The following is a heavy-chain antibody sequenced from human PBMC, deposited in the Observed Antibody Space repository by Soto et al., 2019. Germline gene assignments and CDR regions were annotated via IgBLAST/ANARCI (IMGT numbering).Heavy chain of an antibody. D-gene: IGHD3-10*01. V-gene: IGHV3-23*01. CDR1: GFTFSTYT. J-gene: IGHJ4*02. CDR3: AKVPPRSGRGY. CDR2: ITGGGGAT. Sequence: GSLRLSCAASGFTFSTYTMSWVRQAPGKGLEWVSSITGGGGATYYADSVKGRFTISRDNSRNTLHLQMNSLRAEDTAVYYCAKVPPRSGRGYWGQGTLVTVSS.